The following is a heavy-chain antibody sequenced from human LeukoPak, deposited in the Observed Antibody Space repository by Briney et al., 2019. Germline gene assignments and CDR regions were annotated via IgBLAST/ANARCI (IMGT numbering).Heavy chain of an antibody. CDR1: GYTFTSYG. Sequence: GASVKVSCMASGYTFTSYGISWVRQAPGQGLERMGWISAYNGNTNYAQKLQGRVTMTTDTSTSTAYMELRSLRSDDTAVYYCARVSSSWYKVGYFDYWGQGTLVTVSS. V-gene: IGHV1-18*01. CDR2: ISAYNGNT. J-gene: IGHJ4*02. D-gene: IGHD6-13*01. CDR3: ARVSSSWYKVGYFDY.